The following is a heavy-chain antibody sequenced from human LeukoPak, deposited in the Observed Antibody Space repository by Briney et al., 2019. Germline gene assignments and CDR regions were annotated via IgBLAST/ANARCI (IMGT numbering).Heavy chain of an antibody. CDR3: VRGNYDNRGYSNAFDI. CDR2: IYYNGNT. Sequence: SGTLSLTCTVSGASMSSSYWSWVRQPPGKRLEWIGFIYYNGNTNSNPSLKSRVTISVDTSKNQFSLKLTSVTAADTAVYYCVRGNYDNRGYSNAFDIWGQGAMVTVSS. CDR1: GASMSSSY. V-gene: IGHV4-59*01. D-gene: IGHD3-22*01. J-gene: IGHJ3*02.